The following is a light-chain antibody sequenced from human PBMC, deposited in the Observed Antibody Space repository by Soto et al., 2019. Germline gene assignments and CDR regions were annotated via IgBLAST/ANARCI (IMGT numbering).Light chain of an antibody. Sequence: DIQMTQSPSTLSASVGDRVTITCRACQSISSWLAWYQQKPGKAPKLLIYKASNLESGVPSRFSGSGSGTEFTLTISSLQPDDFAAYYCQQYDSYPYTFGQGTKLEIK. V-gene: IGKV1-5*03. J-gene: IGKJ2*01. CDR2: KAS. CDR3: QQYDSYPYT. CDR1: QSISSW.